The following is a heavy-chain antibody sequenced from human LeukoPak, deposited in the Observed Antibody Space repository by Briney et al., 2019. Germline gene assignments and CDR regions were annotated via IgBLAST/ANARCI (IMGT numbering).Heavy chain of an antibody. CDR2: IKQDGSEK. D-gene: IGHD2-15*01. V-gene: IGHV3-7*01. CDR1: GFTFSSYA. J-gene: IGHJ4*02. CDR3: ARVRVATEDY. Sequence: GGSLRLSCAASGFTFSSYAMSWVRQAPGKGLEWVANIKQDGSEKYYVDSVKGRFTISRDNAKNSLYLQMNSLRAEDTAVYYCARVRVATEDYWGQGTLVTVSS.